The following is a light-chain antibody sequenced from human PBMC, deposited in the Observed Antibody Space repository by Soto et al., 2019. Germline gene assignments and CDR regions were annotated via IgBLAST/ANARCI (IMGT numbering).Light chain of an antibody. J-gene: IGKJ2*01. CDR2: GAS. CDR1: QSVSSNY. V-gene: IGKV3-20*01. Sequence: EIVLTQSPCTLPLSQGERATLSCRASQSVSSNYVAWYQQKANQAPRLLIYGASIRTTVIPDRFSGSGSGTDFTLTISRLEPEDFAVYYCQQYGSSPRTTFGQGTKLEIK. CDR3: QQYGSSPRTT.